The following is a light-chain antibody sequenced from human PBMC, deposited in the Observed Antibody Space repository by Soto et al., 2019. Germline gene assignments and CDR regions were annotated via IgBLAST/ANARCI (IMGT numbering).Light chain of an antibody. J-gene: IGKJ4*01. CDR2: GAS. CDR1: QTFSNSF. Sequence: EIVLTQSPGTLSLSPGERATLSCRASQTFSNSFLSWFQQIPGQAPRLLIYGASMRATGIPDRFSGSGSGTDFTLTISNLEPEDFAVYYCQQHISWPLTFGGGTKVDNK. V-gene: IGKV3-20*01. CDR3: QQHISWPLT.